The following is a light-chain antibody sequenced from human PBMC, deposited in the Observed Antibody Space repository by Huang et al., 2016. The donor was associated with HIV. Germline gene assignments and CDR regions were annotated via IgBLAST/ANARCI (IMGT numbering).Light chain of an antibody. Sequence: EIVLTQSPAALTLSPGERATLSCGASQTVASFLAWYQQTPGQAPSLRIYDASNRSTGFPARFSGSGSGTDFTLTISSLEPEDFAVYYCQQRSNWPYTFGQGTKLDIK. CDR2: DAS. CDR1: QTVASF. CDR3: QQRSNWPYT. J-gene: IGKJ2*01. V-gene: IGKV3-11*01.